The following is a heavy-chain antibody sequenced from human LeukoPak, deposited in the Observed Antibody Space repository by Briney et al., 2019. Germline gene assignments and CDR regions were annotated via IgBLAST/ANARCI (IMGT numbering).Heavy chain of an antibody. J-gene: IGHJ4*02. CDR2: ISGSGGST. V-gene: IGHV3-23*01. D-gene: IGHD2-15*01. Sequence: PGGSLRLSCAASGFTFSSYGMSWVRQAPGKGLEWVSAISGSGGSTYYADSVKGRFTISRDNSKNTLYLQMNSPRAEDTAVYYCARDRPSGGTYYFDYWGQGTLVTVSS. CDR3: ARDRPSGGTYYFDY. CDR1: GFTFSSYG.